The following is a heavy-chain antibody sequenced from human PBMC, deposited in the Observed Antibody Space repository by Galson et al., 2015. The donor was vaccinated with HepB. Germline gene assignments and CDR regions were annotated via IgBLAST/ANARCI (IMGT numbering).Heavy chain of an antibody. D-gene: IGHD1-14*01. CDR1: GFTFSSYA. J-gene: IGHJ6*03. V-gene: IGHV3-30-3*01. CDR2: ISYDGSNK. Sequence: SLRLSCAASGFTFSSYAMHWVRQAPGKGLEWVAVISYDGSNKYYADSVKGRFTISRDNSKNTLYLQMNSLRAEDTAVYYCASVPKTRFYYYYYMDVWGKGTTVTVSS. CDR3: ASVPKTRFYYYYYMDV.